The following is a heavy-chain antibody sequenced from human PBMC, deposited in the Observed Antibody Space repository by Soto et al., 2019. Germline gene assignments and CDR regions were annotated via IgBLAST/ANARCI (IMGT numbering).Heavy chain of an antibody. CDR3: ARTPSVYAPFFDY. CDR2: IFSNDEK. Sequence: QVTLKESGPVLVKPTETLTLTCTVSGFSLSNARMGVSWIRQPPGKALEWLAHIFSNDEKSYSTSLKSRLTNPKDTPKSQVVLTHTNMDPVDTATYYCARTPSVYAPFFDYWGQGTLVTVSS. J-gene: IGHJ4*02. V-gene: IGHV2-26*01. CDR1: GFSLSNARMG. D-gene: IGHD2-8*01.